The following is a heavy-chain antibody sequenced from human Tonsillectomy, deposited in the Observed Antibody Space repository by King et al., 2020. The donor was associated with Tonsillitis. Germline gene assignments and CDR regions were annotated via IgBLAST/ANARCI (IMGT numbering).Heavy chain of an antibody. CDR1: DGSISSGGYS. CDR3: ARGHDSAGNPEADAFDI. V-gene: IGHV4-30-2*01. CDR2: INQRT. J-gene: IGHJ3*02. Sequence: LQLQESGSGLVKPSQTLSLTCAVSDGSISSGGYSWSWIRQPPGKGLEWIGYINQRTDYTQCLRSRATISEDRSRNTSSLRLSSVSAADTAMYYCARGHDSAGNPEADAFDIWGQGTMVTVSS. D-gene: IGHD4-23*01.